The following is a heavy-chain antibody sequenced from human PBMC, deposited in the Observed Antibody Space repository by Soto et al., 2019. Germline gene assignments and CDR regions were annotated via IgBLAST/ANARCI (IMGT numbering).Heavy chain of an antibody. D-gene: IGHD4-17*01. CDR1: GGSISSGDYY. Sequence: SETLSLTCTVSGGSISSGDYYWSWIRQPPGKGLEWIGYIYYSGSTYYNPSLKSRVTISVDTSKNQFSLKLSSVTAADTAVYYCARVDHYGDYTFDYWGQGTLVTVSS. CDR2: IYYSGST. V-gene: IGHV4-30-4*01. CDR3: ARVDHYGDYTFDY. J-gene: IGHJ4*02.